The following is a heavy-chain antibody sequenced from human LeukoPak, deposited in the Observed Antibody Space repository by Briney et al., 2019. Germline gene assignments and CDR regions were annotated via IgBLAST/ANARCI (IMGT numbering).Heavy chain of an antibody. CDR1: GYTFAGYY. CDR3: ASGGRLYDSSPYYHDY. Sequence: GASVKVACKASGYTFAGYYIHWVRQAPGQGLEWMGWINPNSGGTNYAQKFQGRVTMTRDTSISTAYMELSRLRSDDTAVYYCASGGRLYDSSPYYHDYWGQGTLVTVSS. CDR2: INPNSGGT. D-gene: IGHD3-22*01. J-gene: IGHJ4*02. V-gene: IGHV1-2*02.